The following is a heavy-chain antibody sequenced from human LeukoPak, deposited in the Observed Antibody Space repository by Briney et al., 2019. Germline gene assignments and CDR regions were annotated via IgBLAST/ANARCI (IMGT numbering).Heavy chain of an antibody. CDR3: ASDNVDTAMVY. Sequence: SETLSLTCTVSGGSISSYYWSWIRQPPGKGLEWIGYIYYSGSTNYNPSLKSRVTISVDTSKNQFSLKLSSVTAADTAVYYCASDNVDTAMVYWGQGTLVTVSS. D-gene: IGHD5-18*01. V-gene: IGHV4-59*01. CDR2: IYYSGST. J-gene: IGHJ4*02. CDR1: GGSISSYY.